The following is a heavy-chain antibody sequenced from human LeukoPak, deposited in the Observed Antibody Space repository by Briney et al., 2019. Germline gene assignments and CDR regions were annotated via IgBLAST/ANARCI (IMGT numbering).Heavy chain of an antibody. CDR3: VRDYFGSGTYYNAYYGMDV. V-gene: IGHV3-48*03. J-gene: IGHJ6*02. CDR2: ISSRGDTI. CDR1: GFTFSIYN. D-gene: IGHD3-10*01. Sequence: GGSLRLSCAASGFTFSIYNMNWVRQAPGKGLEWVSCISSRGDTIYYADSVRGRVTISSDNAKKSLFLQMNSLTAEDTAVYYCVRDYFGSGTYYNAYYGMDVWGQGTTVTVSS.